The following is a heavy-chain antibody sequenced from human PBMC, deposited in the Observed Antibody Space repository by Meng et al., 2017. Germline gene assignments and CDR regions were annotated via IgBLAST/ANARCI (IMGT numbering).Heavy chain of an antibody. V-gene: IGHV1-69*05. D-gene: IGHD3-22*01. CDR2: IIPIFGTA. Sequence: SVKVSCKASGGTFSSYAISWVRQAPGQGLEGMGGIIPIFGTANYAQKFQGRVTITTDESTSTAYMELSSLRAEDTAVYYCARNRRNEYYYDSSGYYPPDYWGQGTLVTVSS. CDR3: ARNRRNEYYYDSSGYYPPDY. CDR1: GGTFSSYA. J-gene: IGHJ4*02.